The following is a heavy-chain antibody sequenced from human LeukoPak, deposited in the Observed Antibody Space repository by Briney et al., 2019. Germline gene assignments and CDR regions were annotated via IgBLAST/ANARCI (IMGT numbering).Heavy chain of an antibody. D-gene: IGHD3-22*01. CDR3: ASPKYDSSGYYFDY. CDR1: GYTFSSYP. J-gene: IGHJ4*02. Sequence: ASVKVSCKASGYTFSSYPINWVRQAPGQGLEWMGWISAYNGNTNYAQKFQGRVTITADESTSTAYMELSSLRSEDTAVYYCASPKYDSSGYYFDYWGQGTLVTVSS. CDR2: ISAYNGNT. V-gene: IGHV1-18*01.